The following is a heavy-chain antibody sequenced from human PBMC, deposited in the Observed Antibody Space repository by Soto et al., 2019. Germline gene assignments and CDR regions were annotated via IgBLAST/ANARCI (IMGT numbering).Heavy chain of an antibody. D-gene: IGHD2-2*01. CDR1: GNTLSTPG. CDR2: INGVNGNT. Sequence: QVQLVQSGAEVKKAGASVRISCKASGNTLSTPGMPWGRQAPGQGLEWVGWINGVNGNTKYSQKFQDRVTITRDSSASTAYMELSGLTSEDTGVFYCARAPRLTQLSAWGQGTLVIVSS. V-gene: IGHV1-3*01. CDR3: ARAPRLTQLSA. J-gene: IGHJ5*02.